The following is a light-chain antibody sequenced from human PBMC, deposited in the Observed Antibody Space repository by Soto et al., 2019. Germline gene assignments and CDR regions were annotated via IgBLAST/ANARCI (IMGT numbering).Light chain of an antibody. CDR2: DGS. V-gene: IGKV1-33*01. CDR1: RGIIKF. J-gene: IGKJ5*01. CDR3: QQSDCLPPLA. Sequence: QLTQSPSSLSSSVGDRVTISCQASRGIIKFLHWYQQRPGKAPKLLIYDGSKLEMGVPSRFSGSGSGTNFTFAIDSLQPEDVATYYCQQSDCLPPLAFGQGTRLEI.